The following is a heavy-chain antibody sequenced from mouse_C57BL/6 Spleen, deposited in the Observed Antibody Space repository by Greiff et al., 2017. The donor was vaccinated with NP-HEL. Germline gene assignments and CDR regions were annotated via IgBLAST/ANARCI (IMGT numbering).Heavy chain of an antibody. CDR1: GYSITSGYY. Sequence: EVKLMESGPGLVKPSQSLSLTCSVTGYSITSGYYWNWIRQFPGNKLEWMGYISYDGSNNYNPSLKNRISITRDTSKNQFFLKLNSVTTEDTATYYCARGEDYYGSSSFAYWGQGTLVTVSA. J-gene: IGHJ3*01. CDR2: ISYDGSN. V-gene: IGHV3-6*01. D-gene: IGHD1-1*01. CDR3: ARGEDYYGSSSFAY.